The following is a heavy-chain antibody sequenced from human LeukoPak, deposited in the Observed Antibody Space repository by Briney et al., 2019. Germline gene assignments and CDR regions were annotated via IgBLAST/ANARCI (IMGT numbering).Heavy chain of an antibody. J-gene: IGHJ4*02. CDR3: AKVIGSSGWESLNSFDY. V-gene: IGHV3-23*01. CDR2: ISGSGGST. Sequence: GGSLRLSCAASGFTFSSYAMSWVRQAPGKGLEWVSAISGSGGSTYYADSVKGRFTISRDNSKNTLYLQMNSLRAEDTAVYYCAKVIGSSGWESLNSFDYWGQGTLVTVSS. CDR1: GFTFSSYA. D-gene: IGHD6-19*01.